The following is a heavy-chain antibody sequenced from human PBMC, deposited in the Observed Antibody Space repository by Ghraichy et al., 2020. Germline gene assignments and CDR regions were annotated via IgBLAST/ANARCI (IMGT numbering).Heavy chain of an antibody. CDR1: GYTFTSYG. CDR2: ISAYNGNT. D-gene: IGHD3-22*01. J-gene: IGHJ6*02. CDR3: AREPQAPYYYDSSDFTIDLYYGMDV. V-gene: IGHV1-18*01. Sequence: ASVKVSCKASGYTFTSYGISWVRQAPGQGLEWMGWISAYNGNTNYAQKLQGRVTMTTDTSTSTAYMELRSLRSDDTAVYYCAREPQAPYYYDSSDFTIDLYYGMDVWGQGTTVTVSS.